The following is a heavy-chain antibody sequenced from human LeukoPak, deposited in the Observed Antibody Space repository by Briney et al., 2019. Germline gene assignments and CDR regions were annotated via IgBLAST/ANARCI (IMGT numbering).Heavy chain of an antibody. J-gene: IGHJ3*02. Sequence: SETLSLTCAVSGHSVTSGYFWGWIRQPPGKGPDWIGDIFHTGITYYHPSLKSLVSISIDTSRNQFSLRLTSVSAADTAMYYCARRATAGDDAFDIWGQGTMVTVS. CDR1: GHSVTSGYF. D-gene: IGHD7-27*01. CDR2: IFHTGIT. V-gene: IGHV4-38-2*01. CDR3: ARRATAGDDAFDI.